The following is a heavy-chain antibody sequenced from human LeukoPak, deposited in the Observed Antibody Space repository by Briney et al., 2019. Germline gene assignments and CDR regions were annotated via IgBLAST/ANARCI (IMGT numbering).Heavy chain of an antibody. CDR2: IRYDGSNK. V-gene: IGHV3-30*02. D-gene: IGHD6-19*01. J-gene: IGHJ4*02. CDR3: AKDVSHSSGWYGDY. CDR1: GFTFSSYG. Sequence: GGSLRLSCAASGFTFSSYGMHWVRQAPGKGLEWVAFIRYDGSNKYYADSVKGRFTISRDNSKNTLYLQMNSLRAEDTAVYYCAKDVSHSSGWYGDYWGQGTLVTVSP.